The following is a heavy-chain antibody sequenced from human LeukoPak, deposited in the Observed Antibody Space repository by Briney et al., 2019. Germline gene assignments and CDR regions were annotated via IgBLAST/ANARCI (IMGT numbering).Heavy chain of an antibody. V-gene: IGHV3-23*01. CDR1: GFTFSSYA. D-gene: IGHD6-6*01. CDR3: AKVSGLAARSKRNTLNWFDP. Sequence: PGGSLRLSCAASGFTFSSYAMSWVRQAPGKRLEWVSAISGSGGSTYYADSVKGRFTISRDNSKNTLYLQMNSLRAEDTAVYYCAKVSGLAARSKRNTLNWFDPWGQGTLVTVSS. CDR2: ISGSGGST. J-gene: IGHJ5*02.